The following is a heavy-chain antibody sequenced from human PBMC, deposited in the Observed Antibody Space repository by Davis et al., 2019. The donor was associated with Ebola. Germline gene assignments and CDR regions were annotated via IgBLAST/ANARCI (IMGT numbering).Heavy chain of an antibody. CDR3: TAYDSTFRNY. CDR2: ISWDGRST. V-gene: IGHV3-43D*03. CDR1: GFTFGDYA. D-gene: IGHD3-22*01. J-gene: IGHJ4*02. Sequence: GESLKIPCASSGFTFGDYAMHWVRQAPGKGLEWVSLISWDGRSTAYADSVRDRFSISRDNSRHFLYLQMHGLRAEDTALYYCTAYDSTFRNYWGQGTLVTVSS.